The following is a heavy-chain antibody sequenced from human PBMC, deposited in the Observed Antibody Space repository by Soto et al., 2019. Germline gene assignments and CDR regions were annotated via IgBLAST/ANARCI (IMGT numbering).Heavy chain of an antibody. CDR1: GGTFSSYA. Sequence: SVNVSCKASGGTFSSYAISWVRQAPGQGLEWMGGIIPIFGTANYAQKFQGIVTITADESTSTAYMELSSLRSEDTAVYYCARGGSYYDSSGPSDYWGQGTLVTVSS. V-gene: IGHV1-69*13. CDR2: IIPIFGTA. CDR3: ARGGSYYDSSGPSDY. D-gene: IGHD3-22*01. J-gene: IGHJ4*02.